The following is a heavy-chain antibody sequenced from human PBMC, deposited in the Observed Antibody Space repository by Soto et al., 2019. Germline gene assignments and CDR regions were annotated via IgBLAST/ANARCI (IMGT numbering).Heavy chain of an antibody. CDR1: GFTFGDYA. CDR3: TREPYYSDSSGFYHYYFDY. D-gene: IGHD3-22*01. V-gene: IGHV3-49*04. J-gene: IGHJ4*02. Sequence: GGSLRLSCTASGFTFGDYAMSRVRQAPGEGLEWVGFIRSKAYGGTTQYAASVKGRFTISRDDSKDIAYLQMNSLKTEDTAVYYCTREPYYSDSSGFYHYYFDYWGQGTLVTVSS. CDR2: IRSKAYGGTT.